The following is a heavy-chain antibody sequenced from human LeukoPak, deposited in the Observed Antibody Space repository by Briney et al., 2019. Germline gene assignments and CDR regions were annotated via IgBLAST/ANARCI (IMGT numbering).Heavy chain of an antibody. Sequence: GESLKISCQGSGYSFTNYWIGWVRQMPGKGLEWMGIIYPGDSDTKYSPSFQGQVTISADKSISTAYLQWSSLKASDTAMYYCARLSIGATVLWFGSERVYFEYWGQGTLVIVSS. CDR3: ARLSIGATVLWFGSERVYFEY. J-gene: IGHJ4*02. D-gene: IGHD3-10*01. CDR1: GYSFTNYW. V-gene: IGHV5-51*01. CDR2: IYPGDSDT.